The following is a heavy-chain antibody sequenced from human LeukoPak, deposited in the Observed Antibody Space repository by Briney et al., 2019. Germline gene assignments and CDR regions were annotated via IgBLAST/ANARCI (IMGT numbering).Heavy chain of an antibody. CDR1: GYTFTGYY. D-gene: IGHD3-22*01. CDR2: INPNSGGT. Sequence: ASVKVSCKASGYTFTGYYTHWVRQAPGQGLEWMGWINPNSGGTDYARKFQVRVTMTRDTSSSTAYMELSGLRSDDTAVYYCARDREGYDDRGYYQLRYFDYWGQGTPVTVSS. V-gene: IGHV1-2*02. CDR3: ARDREGYDDRGYYQLRYFDY. J-gene: IGHJ4*02.